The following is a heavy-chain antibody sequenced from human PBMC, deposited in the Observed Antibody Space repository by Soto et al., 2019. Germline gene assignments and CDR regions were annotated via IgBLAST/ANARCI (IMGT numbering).Heavy chain of an antibody. D-gene: IGHD3-10*01. V-gene: IGHV4-31*03. CDR1: GGSISSGGYY. CDR3: ARFRGLIRTVYDSPNWFDP. CDR2: IYYSGST. J-gene: IGHJ5*02. Sequence: SETLSLTCTVSGGSISSGGYYWSWIRQHPGKGLEWIGYIYYSGSTYYNPSLKSRVTISVDTSKNQFSLKLSSVTAADTAVYYCARFRGLIRTVYDSPNWFDPWGQGTLVTVSS.